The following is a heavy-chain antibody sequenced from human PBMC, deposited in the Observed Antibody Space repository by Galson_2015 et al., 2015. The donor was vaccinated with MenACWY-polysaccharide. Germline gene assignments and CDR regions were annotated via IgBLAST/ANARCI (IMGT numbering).Heavy chain of an antibody. CDR2: LSKSGDSI. CDR3: ARGHYGLDV. Sequence: SLRLSCAASGFSLGAWYMSWIRQAPGKGLEWLSYLSKSGDSIYYGDSVKGRFAISRDNAKNSLYLQLNSLEVEYTAIYYCARGHYGLDVWGQGTTVTVSS. CDR1: GFSLGAWY. V-gene: IGHV3-11*01. J-gene: IGHJ6*02.